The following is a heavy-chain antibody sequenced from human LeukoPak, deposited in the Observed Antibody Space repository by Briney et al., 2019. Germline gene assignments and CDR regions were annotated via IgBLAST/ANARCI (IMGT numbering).Heavy chain of an antibody. CDR2: IKQDGSEK. V-gene: IGHV3-7*01. D-gene: IGHD3-3*01. J-gene: IGHJ4*02. Sequence: PGGSLRLSCAASGFTFSGYWMSWVRQAPGKGLEWVANIKQDGSEKYYVDSVKGRFTISRDNAKNSLYLQMNSLRAEYTAVYYCATVMIFGVVIPSSGFDYWGQGSLVTVSS. CDR1: GFTFSGYW. CDR3: ATVMIFGVVIPSSGFDY.